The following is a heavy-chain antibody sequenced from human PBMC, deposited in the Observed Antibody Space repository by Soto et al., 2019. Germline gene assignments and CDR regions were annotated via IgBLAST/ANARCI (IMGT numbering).Heavy chain of an antibody. D-gene: IGHD6-13*01. Sequence: PGESLKISCKVSGYSFTNYWIGWVRQMPGKGLEWMGILYPDDSDTRYSASFQGQVTFSGDTSISTAYLQWSSLKASDTAVYYCAKEQQQLVAPLDYWGQGTLVTVSS. CDR2: LYPDDSDT. J-gene: IGHJ4*02. CDR1: GYSFTNYW. CDR3: AKEQQQLVAPLDY. V-gene: IGHV5-51*01.